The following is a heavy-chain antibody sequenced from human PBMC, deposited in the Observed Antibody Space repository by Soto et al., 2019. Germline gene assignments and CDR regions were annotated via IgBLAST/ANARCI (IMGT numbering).Heavy chain of an antibody. V-gene: IGHV3-23*01. CDR2: ISGSDGRT. Sequence: GGSLRLSCAASGFTFSSYAMSWVRQAPGKGLEWVSAISGSDGRTYYADSVKGRFTISRDNSKNTLYLQMNSLRAEDTAVYYCAKEWDYDDSSGYSVAYWGQGTLVTVSS. CDR1: GFTFSSYA. D-gene: IGHD3-22*01. CDR3: AKEWDYDDSSGYSVAY. J-gene: IGHJ4*02.